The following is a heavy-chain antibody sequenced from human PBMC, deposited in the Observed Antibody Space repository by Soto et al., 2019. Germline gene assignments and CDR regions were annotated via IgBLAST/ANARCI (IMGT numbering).Heavy chain of an antibody. CDR2: ISYDGSNM. J-gene: IGHJ4*02. CDR1: GFTFSSYG. Sequence: QVQLVESGGGVVQPGRSLRLSCAASGFTFSSYGMHWVRQAPGKGLEWVAVISYDGSNMFYADSVKGRFTISRDNSKNTLYLQMNSLRTEDTDVYYCAKVLLAFPGPDNLDYWGQGTLVTVSS. D-gene: IGHD3-3*01. V-gene: IGHV3-30*18. CDR3: AKVLLAFPGPDNLDY.